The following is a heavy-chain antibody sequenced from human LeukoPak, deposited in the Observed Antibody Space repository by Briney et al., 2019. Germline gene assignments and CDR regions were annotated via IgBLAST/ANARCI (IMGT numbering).Heavy chain of an antibody. Sequence: GGSLRPSCAASGFTFSSYGMHWVRQAPGKGLEWVAVISYDGSNKYYADSVKGRFTISRDNSKNTLYLQMNSLRAEDTAVYYCAKDVWDGSGSYEWSYFDYWGQGTLVTVSS. CDR1: GFTFSSYG. D-gene: IGHD3-10*01. V-gene: IGHV3-30*18. CDR2: ISYDGSNK. CDR3: AKDVWDGSGSYEWSYFDY. J-gene: IGHJ4*02.